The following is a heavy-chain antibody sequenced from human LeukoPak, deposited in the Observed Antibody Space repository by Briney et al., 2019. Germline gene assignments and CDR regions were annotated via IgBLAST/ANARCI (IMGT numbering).Heavy chain of an antibody. V-gene: IGHV3-48*02. CDR1: GFTFSSYS. Sequence: GGSLRLSCAASGFTFSSYSMNWVRQAPGKGLEWVSYISSNSSSIYYADSVKGRFTISRDNAKNSLYLQMNSLRDEDTAVYYCARGFWSTSGYRGQGTLVTVSS. CDR2: ISSNSSSI. D-gene: IGHD3-3*01. CDR3: ARGFWSTSGY. J-gene: IGHJ4*02.